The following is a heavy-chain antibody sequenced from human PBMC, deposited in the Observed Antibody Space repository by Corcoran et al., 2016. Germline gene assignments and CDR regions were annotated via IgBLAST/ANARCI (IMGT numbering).Heavy chain of an antibody. CDR3: ARAGDCSSTSCFRGWFDP. D-gene: IGHD2-2*01. CDR2: IIPIFGTA. CDR1: GGTFSSYA. J-gene: IGHJ5*02. Sequence: QVQLVQSGAEVKKPGSSVKVSCKASGGTFSSYAISWVRQAPGQGLEWMGGIIPIFGTANYAQKFQGRVTITADESTSTAYMELSSLRSEDTAVYYWARAGDCSSTSCFRGWFDPWGQGTLVTVSS. V-gene: IGHV1-69*01.